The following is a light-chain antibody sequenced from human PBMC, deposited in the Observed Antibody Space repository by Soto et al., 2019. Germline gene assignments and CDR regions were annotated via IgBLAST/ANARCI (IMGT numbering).Light chain of an antibody. Sequence: QSVLAQPASVSASPGQSITISCTGTRNDVGLYNYVSWYQHHPGNAPKLINYGVSDRPSGVSNRFSGSKSGNTASLTISGLQAEDEADYYCTSYTTTTLEVFGTGTKVTVL. J-gene: IGLJ1*01. CDR2: GVS. CDR3: TSYTTTTLEV. V-gene: IGLV2-14*01. CDR1: RNDVGLYNY.